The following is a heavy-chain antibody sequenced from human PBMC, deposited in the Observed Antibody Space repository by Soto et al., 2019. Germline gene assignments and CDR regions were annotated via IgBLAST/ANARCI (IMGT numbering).Heavy chain of an antibody. Sequence: SETLSLTSAVSGGSISSSNWWSWVRQPPGKGLEWIGEIYHSGSTNYNPSLKSRVTTSVDKSKNQFSLMLSSVTAADTAVYYCARMAPSGYKDYWGQGALVTVSS. CDR1: GGSISSSNW. J-gene: IGHJ4*02. D-gene: IGHD5-18*01. V-gene: IGHV4-4*02. CDR2: IYHSGST. CDR3: ARMAPSGYKDY.